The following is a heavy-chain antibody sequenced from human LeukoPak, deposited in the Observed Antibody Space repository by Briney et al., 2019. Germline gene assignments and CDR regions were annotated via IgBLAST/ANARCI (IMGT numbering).Heavy chain of an antibody. CDR2: IYTSGST. Sequence: SETLSLTCTVSGGSISSYYWSWIWQPAGKGLEWIGRIYTSGSTNYNPSLKSRVTMSVDTSKNQFSLKLSSVTAADTAVYYCATGYSSSWFDYWGQGTLVTVSS. J-gene: IGHJ4*02. CDR1: GGSISSYY. V-gene: IGHV4-4*07. D-gene: IGHD6-13*01. CDR3: ATGYSSSWFDY.